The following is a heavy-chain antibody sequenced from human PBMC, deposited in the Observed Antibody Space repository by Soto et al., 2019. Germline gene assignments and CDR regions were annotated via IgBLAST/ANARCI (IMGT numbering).Heavy chain of an antibody. CDR3: ARVVRYFDTPYGMDV. CDR2: IGGSGSNT. D-gene: IGHD3-9*01. V-gene: IGHV3-23*01. J-gene: IGHJ6*02. CDR1: GFTFSNYA. Sequence: EGQLLESGEGLVQPGGSLKLSCAASGFTFSNYAMSWVRQAPGKGLEWVSGIGGSGSNTYYADSVKGRFTISRDNSKNTLFLQMNSPRAEDTAEYYCARVVRYFDTPYGMDVWGQGTTVTVSS.